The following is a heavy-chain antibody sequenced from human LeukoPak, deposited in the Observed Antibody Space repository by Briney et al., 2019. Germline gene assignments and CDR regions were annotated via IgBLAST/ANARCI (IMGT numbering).Heavy chain of an antibody. V-gene: IGHV3-23*01. CDR3: AKDWPSEWQQLPDYDAVDI. Sequence: GGSLRLSCAASGFTFNNYAMTWVRQAPGKGLEWVSTVSASGGSTYYSDYVKGRFTISRDNSKNTLYLQMNSLRVEDTAVYYCAKDWPSEWQQLPDYDAVDIWGQGIMVTVSS. D-gene: IGHD6-13*01. CDR2: VSASGGST. J-gene: IGHJ3*02. CDR1: GFTFNNYA.